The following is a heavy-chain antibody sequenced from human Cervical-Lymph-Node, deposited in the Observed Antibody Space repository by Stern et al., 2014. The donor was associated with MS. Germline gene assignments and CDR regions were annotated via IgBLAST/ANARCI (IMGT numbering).Heavy chain of an antibody. Sequence: ESGPTLVKPTQTLTLKCIFSGFSLTTSGVGVGWIRQPPGKALEWLGFIYWDGDKRYSPSLKRRLTITKDTSKNQVVLTLTNMDPVDTATYYCIHTSPRVPGVDYWGQGTLVTVSS. CDR1: GFSLTTSGVG. J-gene: IGHJ4*02. V-gene: IGHV2-5*02. D-gene: IGHD5/OR15-5a*01. CDR2: IYWDGDK. CDR3: IHTSPRVPGVDY.